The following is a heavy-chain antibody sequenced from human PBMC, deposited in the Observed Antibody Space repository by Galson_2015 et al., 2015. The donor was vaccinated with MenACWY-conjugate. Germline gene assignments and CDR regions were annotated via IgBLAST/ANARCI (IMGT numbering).Heavy chain of an antibody. CDR2: IIPIFGTA. V-gene: IGHV1-69*13. Sequence: SVKVSCKVSGYTLTELSMHWVRQAPGKGLEWMGGIIPIFGTANYAQKFQGRVTITADESTSTAYMELSSLRSEDTAVYYCARVPSGWGSSGRDLYFDYWGQGTLVTVSS. J-gene: IGHJ4*02. CDR3: ARVPSGWGSSGRDLYFDY. CDR1: GYTLTELS. D-gene: IGHD6-19*01.